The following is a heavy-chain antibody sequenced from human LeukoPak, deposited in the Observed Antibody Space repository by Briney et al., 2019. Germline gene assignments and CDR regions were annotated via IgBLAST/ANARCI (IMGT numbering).Heavy chain of an antibody. CDR1: GYTFTSYY. J-gene: IGHJ4*02. CDR3: ARDQGIAARGDY. Sequence: ASVKVSCKASGYTFTSYYMHWVRQAPGQGLEWMGIINPSGGSTSYAQKFQGRVTMTRDTSTSTVYMELSSLRSEDTAVYCCARDQGIAARGDYWGQGTLVTVSS. D-gene: IGHD6-6*01. V-gene: IGHV1-46*01. CDR2: INPSGGST.